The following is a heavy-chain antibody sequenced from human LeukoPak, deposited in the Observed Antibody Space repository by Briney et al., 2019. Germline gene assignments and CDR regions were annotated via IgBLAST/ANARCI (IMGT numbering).Heavy chain of an antibody. CDR1: GFTFTTYW. V-gene: IGHV3-48*01. CDR3: ARESYDFWSGHYYYYMDV. D-gene: IGHD3-3*01. J-gene: IGHJ6*03. Sequence: PGGSLRLSCAASGFTFTTYWMSWVRQAPGKGLEWVSYISSSSTIYYADSVKGRFTISRDNAKNSLYLQMNSLRAEDTAVYYCARESYDFWSGHYYYYMDVWGKGTTVTVSS. CDR2: ISSSSTI.